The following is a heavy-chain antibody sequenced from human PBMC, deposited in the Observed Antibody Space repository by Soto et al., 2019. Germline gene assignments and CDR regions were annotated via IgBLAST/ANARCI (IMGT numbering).Heavy chain of an antibody. Sequence: GASVKVSCKASGFTFTSSAVQWVRQARGQRLEWIGWIVVGSGNTNYAQKFQERVTITRDMSTSTAYMELSSLRSEDTAVYYCAADSGGDPYYYYYGMDVWGQGTTVTVSS. V-gene: IGHV1-58*01. D-gene: IGHD3-16*01. CDR3: AADSGGDPYYYYYGMDV. J-gene: IGHJ6*02. CDR1: GFTFTSSA. CDR2: IVVGSGNT.